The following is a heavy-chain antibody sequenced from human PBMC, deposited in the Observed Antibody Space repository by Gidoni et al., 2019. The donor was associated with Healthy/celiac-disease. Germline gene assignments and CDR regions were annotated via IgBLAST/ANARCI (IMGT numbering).Heavy chain of an antibody. Sequence: EVQLLESGGGLVQPGGSLRLSCAASGFNFSSVAMSWFRQAPGKGLEWVSDISGGGGSKYDTDSVKVRFTISRDNSKNTMYLKMNSLRAEDTAVYYCAKDVVTTNHVWGQGTLVTVSS. V-gene: IGHV3-23*01. CDR3: AKDVVTTNHV. D-gene: IGHD2-21*02. CDR1: GFNFSSVA. J-gene: IGHJ4*02. CDR2: ISGGGGSK.